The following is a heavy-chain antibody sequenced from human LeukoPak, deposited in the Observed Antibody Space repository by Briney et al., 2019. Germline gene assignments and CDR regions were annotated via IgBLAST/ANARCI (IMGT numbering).Heavy chain of an antibody. CDR2: IYYSGNT. V-gene: IGHV4-30-4*01. J-gene: IGHJ4*02. D-gene: IGHD5-12*01. Sequence: SETLSLTCTVSGGSISSGDYYWSWIRQPPGKGLGWIGYIYYSGNTYHNPSLKSRVTISLDTSKNQFSLELGSVTAADTAVYYCARYRSGNDQGYWGQGTLVTVSS. CDR1: GGSISSGDYY. CDR3: ARYRSGNDQGY.